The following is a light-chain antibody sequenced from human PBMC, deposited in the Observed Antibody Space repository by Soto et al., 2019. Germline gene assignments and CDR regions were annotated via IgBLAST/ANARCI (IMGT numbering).Light chain of an antibody. CDR1: SSDVGGYNY. CDR2: EVS. V-gene: IGLV2-14*01. Sequence: QSALTQPASVSGSPGQSITISCTGTSSDVGGYNYVSWYQQHPGKAPKLMIYEVSNRPSGVSNRFSGSKSGNTASLTISGLQAEDEADYYCSSYTSSSTWVFCGGIKLTFL. CDR3: SSYTSSSTWV. J-gene: IGLJ3*02.